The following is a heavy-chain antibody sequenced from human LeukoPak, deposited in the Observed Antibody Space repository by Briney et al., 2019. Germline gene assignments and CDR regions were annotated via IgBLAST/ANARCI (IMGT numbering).Heavy chain of an antibody. J-gene: IGHJ4*02. CDR3: ARVVHIAAAETYYY. Sequence: PSETLSLTCTVSGGSIRSYYWSWMRQPPGKGLEWIGNIFYSGSPNYNPSLKSRVTTSFDTSKNTFSLKLSFVTAADTAVYYCARVVHIAAAETYYYWGQGTLVTVSS. D-gene: IGHD6-13*01. CDR2: IFYSGSP. V-gene: IGHV4-59*08. CDR1: GGSIRSYY.